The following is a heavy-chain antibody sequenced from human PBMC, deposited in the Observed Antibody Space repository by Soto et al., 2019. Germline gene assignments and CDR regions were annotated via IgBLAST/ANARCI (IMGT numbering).Heavy chain of an antibody. CDR3: ATGQTTVTTFEFDY. Sequence: AASVKVSCKVSGYTLTELSMHWVRQAPGKGLEWMGGFDPEDGETIYAQKFQGRVTMTEDTSTDTAYMELSSLRSEDTAVYYCATGQTTVTTFEFDYWGQGTLVTVSS. D-gene: IGHD4-4*01. CDR2: FDPEDGET. J-gene: IGHJ4*02. V-gene: IGHV1-24*01. CDR1: GYTLTELS.